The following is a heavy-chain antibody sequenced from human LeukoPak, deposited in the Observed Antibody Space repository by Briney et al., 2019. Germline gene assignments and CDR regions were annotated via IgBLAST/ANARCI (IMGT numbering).Heavy chain of an antibody. J-gene: IGHJ5*02. CDR3: AVTTVVTSISWFDP. V-gene: IGHV4-34*08. CDR2: INHSVST. Sequence: PGGSLRLSCAASGFTFSSYWMSRVPQPPGKGLEWIWEINHSVSTNYNPSLKSRVTISLDTSKNQFSLKLSSVTAADTAVYYCAVTTVVTSISWFDPWGQGTLVTVSS. CDR1: GFTFSSYW. D-gene: IGHD4-23*01.